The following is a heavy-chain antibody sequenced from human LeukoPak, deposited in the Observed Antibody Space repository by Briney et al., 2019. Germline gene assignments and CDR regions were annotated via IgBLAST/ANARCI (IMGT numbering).Heavy chain of an antibody. J-gene: IGHJ4*02. Sequence: GGSLRLSCAASGFTFSSNWMQWVRQAPGKGLVWVSRIDGDGSSTNYADSVKGRFTISRDNAKNTLYMQMNSLRAEDTAVYYCARGYSGYFYYWGQGTLVTVSS. CDR2: IDGDGSST. D-gene: IGHD5-12*01. CDR1: GFTFSSNW. CDR3: ARGYSGYFYY. V-gene: IGHV3-74*01.